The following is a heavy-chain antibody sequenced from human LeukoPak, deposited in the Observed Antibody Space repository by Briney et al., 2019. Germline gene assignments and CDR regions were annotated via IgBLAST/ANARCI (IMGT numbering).Heavy chain of an antibody. CDR3: ARELLGGGINYFDY. CDR2: ISYDGSNK. Sequence: PGGSLRLSCAASGFTFSSYAMPWVRQAPGKGLGWVAVISYDGSNKYYADSVKGRFTISRDNSKNTLYLQMNSLRAEDTAVYYCARELLGGGINYFDYWGQGTLVTVSS. V-gene: IGHV3-30-3*01. J-gene: IGHJ4*02. CDR1: GFTFSSYA. D-gene: IGHD2-21*01.